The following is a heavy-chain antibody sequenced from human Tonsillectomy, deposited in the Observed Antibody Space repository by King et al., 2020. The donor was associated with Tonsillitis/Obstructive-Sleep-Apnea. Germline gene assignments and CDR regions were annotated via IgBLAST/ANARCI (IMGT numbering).Heavy chain of an antibody. CDR3: AGGTTVKSFDY. J-gene: IGHJ4*02. CDR1: GGSISSGGYY. D-gene: IGHD4-17*01. CDR2: IYYSGST. Sequence: QLQESGPGLVKPSQTLSLTCTVSGGSISSGGYYWSWIRQHPGKGLEWIGCIYYSGSTYYNPSPKSRVTISVDTSKNQFSLKLSSVTPADTAVYDCAGGTTVKSFDYWGQRTLVTVSS. V-gene: IGHV4-31*03.